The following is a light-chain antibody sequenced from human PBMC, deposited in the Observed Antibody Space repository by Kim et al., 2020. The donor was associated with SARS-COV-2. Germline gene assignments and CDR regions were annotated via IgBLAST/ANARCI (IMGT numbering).Light chain of an antibody. CDR1: SSNIGACYD. Sequence: QMVNISCTGSSSNIGACYDVHWYQQLPGTAPKLLIYGNSNRPSGVPDRFSGSKSGTSASLAITGLQAEDEADYYCQSYDSSLSVVFGGGTQLTVL. CDR2: GNS. CDR3: QSYDSSLSVV. J-gene: IGLJ2*01. V-gene: IGLV1-40*01.